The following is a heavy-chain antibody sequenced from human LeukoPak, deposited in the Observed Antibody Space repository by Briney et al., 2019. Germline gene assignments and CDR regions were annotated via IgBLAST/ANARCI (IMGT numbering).Heavy chain of an antibody. CDR1: GYTFTSYG. D-gene: IGHD6-13*01. V-gene: IGHV1-18*01. Sequence: ASVKVSCKASGYTFTSYGISWVRQAPGQGLEWMGWISAYNGNTNYAQKLQGRVTMTTDTSTSTPYMELRSLRSDDTAVYYCAREDSSSWYAPDAFDIWGQGTMVTVSS. CDR3: AREDSSSWYAPDAFDI. CDR2: ISAYNGNT. J-gene: IGHJ3*02.